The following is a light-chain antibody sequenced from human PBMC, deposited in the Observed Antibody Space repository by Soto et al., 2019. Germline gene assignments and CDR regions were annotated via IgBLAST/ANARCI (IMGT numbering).Light chain of an antibody. Sequence: DIQMTQSPSSLSASVGDRVTITCLASQVISRYLNWYQQRPGKAPQVLIYAASTLQRGVPSRFSGSKSETEFTLTISNLQPEDFATYYCQQSYDIPYTFGQGTKLENNAPPYTFGQGTKLEIK. V-gene: IGKV1-39*01. CDR2: AAS. CDR1: QVISRY. CDR3: QQSYDIPYTFGQGTKLENNAPPYT. J-gene: IGKJ2*01.